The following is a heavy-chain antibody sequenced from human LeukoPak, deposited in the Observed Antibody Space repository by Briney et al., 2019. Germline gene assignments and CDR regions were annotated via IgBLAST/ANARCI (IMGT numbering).Heavy chain of an antibody. CDR3: ARGRQYSNSWYYFDY. Sequence: RASVRVSCKASGYTFTDYYMHWVRQAPGQGLERMGWINPNSGDTNYAQEFQGRVTMTRDTSISTAYMELSRLKSDDTAVYYCARGRQYSNSWYYFDYWGQGTLVTVSS. D-gene: IGHD6-13*01. CDR2: INPNSGDT. V-gene: IGHV1-2*02. CDR1: GYTFTDYY. J-gene: IGHJ4*02.